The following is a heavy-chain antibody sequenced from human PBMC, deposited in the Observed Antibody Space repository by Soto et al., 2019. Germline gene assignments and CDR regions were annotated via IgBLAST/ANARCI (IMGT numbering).Heavy chain of an antibody. Sequence: QVHLVQSGAEAKKPGASVNVSCKASGYTFIGYTLHWVRQAPRQGLEWMGWINAGNGNTKYSQKFQDRVTITRDTSASTAYMELSSLRSQDTAVYYCARADGGSPGGYWGQGTLVTVSS. J-gene: IGHJ4*02. CDR3: ARADGGSPGGY. CDR2: INAGNGNT. CDR1: GYTFIGYT. D-gene: IGHD2-15*01. V-gene: IGHV1-3*01.